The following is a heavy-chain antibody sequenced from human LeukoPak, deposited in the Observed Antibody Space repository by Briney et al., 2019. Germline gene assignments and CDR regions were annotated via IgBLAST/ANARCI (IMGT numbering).Heavy chain of an antibody. CDR3: ARGGVDVGDY. Sequence: SGTLSLTCAVSGGSISSSNWWSWVGQPPGKGLEWIGEIDQIGSTNYNPSLRSRVTISIDKSKNQFSLKLSSVTAADTAVYYCARGGVDVGDYWGQGTLVTVSS. V-gene: IGHV4-4*02. CDR1: GGSISSSNW. J-gene: IGHJ4*02. CDR2: IDQIGST. D-gene: IGHD2-8*01.